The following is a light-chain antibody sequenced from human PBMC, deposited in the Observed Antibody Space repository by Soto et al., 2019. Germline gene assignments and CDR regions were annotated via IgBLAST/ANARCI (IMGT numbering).Light chain of an antibody. J-gene: IGLJ3*02. V-gene: IGLV2-14*03. CDR1: SSDVGAYNY. CDR3: SSYTTSRTRV. CDR2: DVY. Sequence: QSALTQPASVSGAPGQSITISCTGTSSDVGAYNYVAWYQHHPGKAPKLIICDVYNRPSGVSNRFSASKSDKTASLTISGLQAEDEADYYCSSYTTSRTRVFGGGTKVTVL.